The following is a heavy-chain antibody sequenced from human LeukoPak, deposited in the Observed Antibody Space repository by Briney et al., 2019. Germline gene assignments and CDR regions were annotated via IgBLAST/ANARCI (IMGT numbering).Heavy chain of an antibody. J-gene: IGHJ6*03. CDR3: ARQISDYYYYYMDV. CDR2: IYYSGTT. V-gene: IGHV4-39*01. Sequence: SETLSLTCTVPGGSTSSSNYYWGWIRQPPGKGLEWVGAIYYSGTTYYNPSLENRVTLSEDTSKNQFSLTLRSVTAADTAVYYCARQISDYYYYYMDVWGKGTTVTVSS. CDR1: GGSTSSSNYY. D-gene: IGHD3-10*01.